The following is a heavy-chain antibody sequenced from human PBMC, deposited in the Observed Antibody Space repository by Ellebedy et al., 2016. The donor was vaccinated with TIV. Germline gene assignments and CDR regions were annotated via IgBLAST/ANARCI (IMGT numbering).Heavy chain of an antibody. CDR3: AAAAGAGDDAFDI. V-gene: IGHV3-48*01. Sequence: GGSLRLXXAASGFTFIIYSLNWVRQAPGKGLEWVSYISSSSRTIYYADSVKGRFTISRDNAKNPLYLQMNSLRAEDTAVYYCAAAAGAGDDAFDIWGQGTMVTVSS. J-gene: IGHJ3*02. D-gene: IGHD6-13*01. CDR1: GFTFIIYS. CDR2: ISSSSRTI.